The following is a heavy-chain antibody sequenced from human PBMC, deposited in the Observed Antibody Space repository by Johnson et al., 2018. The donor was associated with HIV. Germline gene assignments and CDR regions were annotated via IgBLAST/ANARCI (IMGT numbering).Heavy chain of an antibody. V-gene: IGHV3-30*18. CDR2: ISYDGSNK. Sequence: QVQLVESGGGVVQPGKSLTLSCVASGLSFSNFGIHWVRQAPGKGPEWVAVISYDGSNKYYADSVKGRFTISRDNSKNTLYLQMNSLRAEDTAVYYCAKDRRGKQQLVTGNDAFDIWGQGTMVTVSS. J-gene: IGHJ3*02. D-gene: IGHD6-13*01. CDR1: GLSFSNFG. CDR3: AKDRRGKQQLVTGNDAFDI.